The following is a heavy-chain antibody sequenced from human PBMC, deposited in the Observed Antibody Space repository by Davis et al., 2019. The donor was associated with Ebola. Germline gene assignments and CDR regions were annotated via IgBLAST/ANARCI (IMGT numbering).Heavy chain of an antibody. J-gene: IGHJ4*02. V-gene: IGHV4-59*01. CDR3: ASGGGWLPDN. CDR2: IFYSGNA. CDR1: GGSISNSY. Sequence: SETLSLTCTVSGGSISNSYWTWLRQPPGKRLEWIGYIFYSGNANYNPSLKSRVTISIHTSENQFSLKVNSVTAADTAVYYCASGGGWLPDNWGQGTLVTVSS. D-gene: IGHD5-12*01.